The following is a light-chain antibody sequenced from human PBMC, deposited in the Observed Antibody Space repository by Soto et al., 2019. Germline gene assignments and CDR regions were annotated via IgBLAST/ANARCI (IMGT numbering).Light chain of an antibody. CDR2: DAS. CDR3: QQRSTWPS. Sequence: EIVLTQSPATLSLSPGERATLSCRASQSVSSYLAWYQQKPGQAPRLLIYDASNRATRIPARFSGSGSGTDFTLTISSLEPEDFAVYSCQQRSTWPSFGGGTKVEIK. CDR1: QSVSSY. V-gene: IGKV3-11*01. J-gene: IGKJ4*01.